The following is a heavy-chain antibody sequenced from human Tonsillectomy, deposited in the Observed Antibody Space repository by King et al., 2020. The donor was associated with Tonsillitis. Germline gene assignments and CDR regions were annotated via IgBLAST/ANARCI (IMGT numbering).Heavy chain of an antibody. J-gene: IGHJ3*02. CDR1: SGSFSDYY. CDR2: INHSGST. V-gene: IGHV4-34*01. Sequence: HVQLQQWGAGLLKPSETLSLTCAVSSGSFSDYYWSWIRQPPGKGLEWIGEINHSGSTNYNSSLKSRVLISVDTSREHFSLNLNSVTAADTAVYYCAREGRAEGRTSGAFDIWGQGTMVTVSS. D-gene: IGHD2-2*01. CDR3: AREGRAEGRTSGAFDI.